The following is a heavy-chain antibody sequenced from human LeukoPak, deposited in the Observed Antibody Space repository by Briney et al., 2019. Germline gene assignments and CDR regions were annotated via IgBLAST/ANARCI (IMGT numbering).Heavy chain of an antibody. Sequence: ASVKVSCKASGYTFTSYGISWVRQAPGQGLEWMGWISAYNGNTNYAQKLHGRVTMTTDTSTSTAYMELRSLRSDDTAVYYCARDFQIVATTSFDYWGQGTLVTVSS. J-gene: IGHJ4*02. CDR2: ISAYNGNT. D-gene: IGHD5-12*01. V-gene: IGHV1-18*04. CDR3: ARDFQIVATTSFDY. CDR1: GYTFTSYG.